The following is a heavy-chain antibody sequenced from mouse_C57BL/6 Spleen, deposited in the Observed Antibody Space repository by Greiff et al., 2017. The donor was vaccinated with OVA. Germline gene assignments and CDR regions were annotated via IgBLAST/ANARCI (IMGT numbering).Heavy chain of an antibody. CDR3: ARDDDGDAWFAY. D-gene: IGHD2-12*01. V-gene: IGHV5-4*01. Sequence: EVMLVESGGGLVKPGGSLKLSCAASGFTFSSYAMSWVRQTPEKRLEWVATISDGGSYTYYPDNVKGRFTISRDNAKNNLYLQMSHLNSEDTAMYYCARDDDGDAWFAYWGQGTLVTVSA. CDR2: ISDGGSYT. J-gene: IGHJ3*01. CDR1: GFTFSSYA.